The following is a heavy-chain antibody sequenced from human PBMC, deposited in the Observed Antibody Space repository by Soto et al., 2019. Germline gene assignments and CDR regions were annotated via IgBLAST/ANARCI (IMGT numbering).Heavy chain of an antibody. CDR2: ISAYNGNT. Sequence: GTSVELSCKASGYGFTSYGSSWVRQATGQGLEWMGWISAYNGNTNYAQKLQGRVTMTTDTSTSTAYMELRSLRSDDTAVYYCARIGPYYDILTDYYKRYWGQGTLVTVSS. CDR3: ARIGPYYDILTDYYKRY. D-gene: IGHD3-9*01. CDR1: GYGFTSYG. J-gene: IGHJ4*02. V-gene: IGHV1-18*01.